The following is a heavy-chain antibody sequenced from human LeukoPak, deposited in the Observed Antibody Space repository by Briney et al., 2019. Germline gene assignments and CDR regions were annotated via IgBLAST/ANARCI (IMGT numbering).Heavy chain of an antibody. CDR3: ARVPAKLRSVTNWRSLLVDYYYYGMDV. CDR2: ISAYNGNT. V-gene: IGHV1-18*01. CDR1: GYTFTSYG. Sequence: ASVKVSCKASGYTFTSYGISWVRQAPGQGLEWMGWISAYNGNTNYAQKLQGRVTMTRNTSISTAYMELSSLRSEDTAVYYCARVPAKLRSVTNWRSLLVDYYYYGMDVWGQGTTVTVSS. J-gene: IGHJ6*02. D-gene: IGHD1-20*01.